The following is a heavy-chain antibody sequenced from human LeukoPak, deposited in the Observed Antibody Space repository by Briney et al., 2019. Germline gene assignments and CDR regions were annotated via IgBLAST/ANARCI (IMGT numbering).Heavy chain of an antibody. V-gene: IGHV4-39*01. CDR3: ARNVEAAKFDY. Sequence: PSETLSLTCTVSGGSISSSSYYWGWIRQPPGKGLEWIGSIYYSGSTYYNPSLKSRVTISVDTSKNQFSLKLSSVTAADTAVYYFARNVEAAKFDYWSQGTLVTVSS. J-gene: IGHJ4*02. CDR2: IYYSGST. CDR1: GGSISSSSYY. D-gene: IGHD6-13*01.